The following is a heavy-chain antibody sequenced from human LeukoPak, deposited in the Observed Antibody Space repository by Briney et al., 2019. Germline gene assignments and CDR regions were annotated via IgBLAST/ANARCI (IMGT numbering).Heavy chain of an antibody. J-gene: IGHJ4*02. Sequence: GGSLRLSCAASGFTFSSYSMNWVRQAPGKGLEWVSGISGSGGSTYYTDSVKGRFTISRDNSKNTLYLRMSSLRAEDTAVYYCAKDRSWAATTTRLYSFDYWGQGTLVTVSS. V-gene: IGHV3-23*01. D-gene: IGHD1-26*01. CDR1: GFTFSSYS. CDR2: ISGSGGST. CDR3: AKDRSWAATTTRLYSFDY.